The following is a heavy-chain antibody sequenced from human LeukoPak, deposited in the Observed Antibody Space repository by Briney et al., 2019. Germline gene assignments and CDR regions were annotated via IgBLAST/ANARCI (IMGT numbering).Heavy chain of an antibody. D-gene: IGHD5/OR15-5a*01. CDR2: ISYSGST. J-gene: IGHJ4*02. Sequence: SETLSLTCTVSGGSISSSSYYWGWIRQPPGKGLEWIGSISYSGSTYNNPSLKSRVTISLDTSKNHFSLKLSSVTAADTAVYYCARRVAATQCLDYWGQGTLVTVSS. V-gene: IGHV4-39*02. CDR1: GGSISSSSYY. CDR3: ARRVAATQCLDY.